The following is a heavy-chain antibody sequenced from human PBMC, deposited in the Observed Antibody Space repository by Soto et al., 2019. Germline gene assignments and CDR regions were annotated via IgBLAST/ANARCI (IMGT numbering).Heavy chain of an antibody. CDR2: ISGSGGST. V-gene: IGHV3-23*01. CDR3: AKDRRKGDTAMVTHGMDV. CDR1: GFTFSSYA. Sequence: EVQLLESGGGLVQPGGSLRLSCAASGFTFSSYAMSWVRQAPGKGLEWVSAISGSGGSTYYADSVKGRFTISRDNSKNTVYLQMNSLRAEDTAVYYCAKDRRKGDTAMVTHGMDVWGQGTTVTVSS. J-gene: IGHJ6*02. D-gene: IGHD5-18*01.